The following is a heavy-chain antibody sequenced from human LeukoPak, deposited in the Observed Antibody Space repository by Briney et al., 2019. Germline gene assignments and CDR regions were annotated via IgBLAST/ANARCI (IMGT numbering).Heavy chain of an antibody. CDR3: ARAFRGDYYYYYMDV. D-gene: IGHD3-10*01. V-gene: IGHV3-23*01. Sequence: PGGSLRLSCAASGITFSSHAMSWVRQAPGKGLEWVSVISGSGGSTYYADSVKGRFTITRDNSKNTLYLQMNSLRAEDTAVYYCARAFRGDYYYYYMDVWGKGTTVTVSS. J-gene: IGHJ6*03. CDR2: ISGSGGST. CDR1: GITFSSHA.